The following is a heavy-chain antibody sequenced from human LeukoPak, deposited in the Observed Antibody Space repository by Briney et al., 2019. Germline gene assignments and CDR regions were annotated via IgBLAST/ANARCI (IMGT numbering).Heavy chain of an antibody. CDR2: IHSSGST. CDR3: ARGDDFWSGYDY. V-gene: IGHV4-4*07. D-gene: IGHD3-3*01. CDR1: GGSINTFY. J-gene: IGHJ4*02. Sequence: SETLSLTCSVSGGSINTFYGSWIRQSAGKGLEWIGRIHSSGSTDYNPSLKSRVTMSMDTSKNQFSLKLSSVTAADTAVYYCARGDDFWSGYDYWGQGTLVTVSS.